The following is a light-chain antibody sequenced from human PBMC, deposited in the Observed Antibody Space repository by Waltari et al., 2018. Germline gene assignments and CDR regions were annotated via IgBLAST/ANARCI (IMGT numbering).Light chain of an antibody. J-gene: IGLJ3*02. CDR3: SSYTGSTNLKV. CDR1: SSAVGGYNL. Sequence: QSALTQPPSASGSPGQSVAISCTGPSSAVGGYNLVSWYQQHPGKAPKLIIYEVSKRPSGVPDRFSGSKSGNTASLAVSGLQTEDEADYYCSSYTGSTNLKVFGGGTKLTVL. CDR2: EVS. V-gene: IGLV2-8*01.